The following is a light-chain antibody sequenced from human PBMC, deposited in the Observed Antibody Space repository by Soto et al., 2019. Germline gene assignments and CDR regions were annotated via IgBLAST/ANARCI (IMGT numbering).Light chain of an antibody. Sequence: QSALTQPASVSGSPGQSITISCTGTSSDVGGYNYVSWYQQRPGKAPKLMIYDVSNRPSGVSNRFSGSKSGNTASLTISGLQAEDEADYYCSSYTSSRTPVDVFGTGTKLTVL. CDR1: SSDVGGYNY. CDR3: SSYTSSRTPVDV. V-gene: IGLV2-14*01. CDR2: DVS. J-gene: IGLJ1*01.